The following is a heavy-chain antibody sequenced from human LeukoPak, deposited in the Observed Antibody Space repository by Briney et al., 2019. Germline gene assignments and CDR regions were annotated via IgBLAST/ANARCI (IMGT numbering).Heavy chain of an antibody. V-gene: IGHV3-23*01. J-gene: IGHJ4*02. CDR1: GFTFSSYA. Sequence: GGSLRLSCAASGFTFSSYAMSWVRQAPGRGPEWVSAISGSGGSTYYADSVKGRFTISRDNSKNTLYLQMNSLRAEDTAVYYCAKANDFWSGYYLGYWGQGTLVTVSS. CDR3: AKANDFWSGYYLGY. CDR2: ISGSGGST. D-gene: IGHD3-3*01.